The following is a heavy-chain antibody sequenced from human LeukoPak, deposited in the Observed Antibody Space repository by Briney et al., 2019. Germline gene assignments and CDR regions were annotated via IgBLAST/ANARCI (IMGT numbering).Heavy chain of an antibody. D-gene: IGHD2-15*01. CDR1: GGSIRNYY. V-gene: IGHV4-59*08. Sequence: SETLSLTCTVSGGSIRNYYWSWIRQPPGKGLEWIGYIYHSGSTNYNPSLKSRVTISVDTSKNQFSLKLSSVTAADTAVYYCARVLMAYCSGGSCSTSPFFDYWGQGTLVTVSS. CDR3: ARVLMAYCSGGSCSTSPFFDY. CDR2: IYHSGST. J-gene: IGHJ4*02.